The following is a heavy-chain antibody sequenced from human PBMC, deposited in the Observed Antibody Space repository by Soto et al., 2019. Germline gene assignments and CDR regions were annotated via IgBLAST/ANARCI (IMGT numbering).Heavy chain of an antibody. CDR1: GFTFSSYG. D-gene: IGHD3-3*01. J-gene: IGHJ5*02. V-gene: IGHV3-33*01. CDR2: IWYDGSNK. CDR3: ARDSRYYDFWSGYYDNWFDP. Sequence: GSLRLDCPASGFTFSSYGMHWVRHGPGKGLEWVAVIWYDGSNKYYADSVKGRFTISRDNSKNTLYLQMNSLRAEDTAVYYCARDSRYYDFWSGYYDNWFDPSGQGTLVTVPS.